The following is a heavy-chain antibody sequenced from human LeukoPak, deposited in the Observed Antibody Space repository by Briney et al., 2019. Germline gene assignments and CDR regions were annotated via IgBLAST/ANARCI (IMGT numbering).Heavy chain of an antibody. CDR1: GGSISSGGYY. J-gene: IGHJ5*02. CDR3: ARETYGGNWFDP. D-gene: IGHD4-23*01. CDR2: IYYSGST. Sequence: SETLSLTCTVSGGSISSGGYYWCWIRQHPGTGLGWFGYIYYSGSTYYHPSLKSRVTISVDTSKNQFSLKLSSVTAADTAVYYCARETYGGNWFDPWGQGTLVTVSS. V-gene: IGHV4-31*03.